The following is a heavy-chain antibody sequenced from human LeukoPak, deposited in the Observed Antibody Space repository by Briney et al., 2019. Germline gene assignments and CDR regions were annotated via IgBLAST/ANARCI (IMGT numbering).Heavy chain of an antibody. Sequence: GGSLRLSCVASGFTFSRYAMHWVRQAPGKGLEWVAVISYDGGNKYYADSVKGRFTISRDSSKNTLYLQMNSLRAEDTAVYYCARDSHAPDRDIVSCYLDYWGQGTLVTVSS. V-gene: IGHV3-30-3*01. CDR1: GFTFSRYA. J-gene: IGHJ4*02. CDR2: ISYDGGNK. D-gene: IGHD5-12*01. CDR3: ARDSHAPDRDIVSCYLDY.